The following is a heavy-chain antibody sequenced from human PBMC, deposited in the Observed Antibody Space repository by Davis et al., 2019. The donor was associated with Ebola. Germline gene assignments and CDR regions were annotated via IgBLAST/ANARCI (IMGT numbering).Heavy chain of an antibody. D-gene: IGHD3-10*01. CDR2: VIPIFGTA. CDR3: AGEGGSGGHLVG. Sequence: SAKVSCKASGGTFSSSAISWVRQPPGQGLEWMGGVIPIFGTANYAQKFQGRVTITADESTSTAYMELSSLRSEDTAVYYCAGEGGSGGHLVGWGQGTLVTVSS. J-gene: IGHJ4*02. V-gene: IGHV1-69*13. CDR1: GGTFSSSA.